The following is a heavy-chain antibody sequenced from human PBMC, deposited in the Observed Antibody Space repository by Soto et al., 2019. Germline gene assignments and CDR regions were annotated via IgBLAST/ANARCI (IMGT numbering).Heavy chain of an antibody. CDR2: INAGNGNT. CDR1: GYTFTSYA. J-gene: IGHJ6*02. V-gene: IGHV1-3*01. CDR3: AVGTGGVVVPAAHYYYYGMDV. D-gene: IGHD2-2*01. Sequence: ASVKVSCKASGYTFTSYAMHWVRQAPGQRLEWMGWINAGNGNTKYSQKFQGRVTITRDTSASTAYMELSSLRSEDTAVYYCAVGTGGVVVPAAHYYYYGMDVWGQGTTVTVSS.